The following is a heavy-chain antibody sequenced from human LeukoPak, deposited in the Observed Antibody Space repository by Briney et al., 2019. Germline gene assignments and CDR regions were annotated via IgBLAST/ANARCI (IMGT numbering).Heavy chain of an antibody. CDR2: IDPKSGGT. Sequence: ASVKVSCKASGYSFTGHYIHWVRQAPGQGLEWMGWIDPKSGGTNYAQKFHGRLTMTRDTSITTAYIELSSLRSDDTAVYYCARDGEDIVVVVAARGLDYWGQGTLVTVSS. D-gene: IGHD2-15*01. J-gene: IGHJ4*02. CDR3: ARDGEDIVVVVAARGLDY. CDR1: GYSFTGHY. V-gene: IGHV1-2*02.